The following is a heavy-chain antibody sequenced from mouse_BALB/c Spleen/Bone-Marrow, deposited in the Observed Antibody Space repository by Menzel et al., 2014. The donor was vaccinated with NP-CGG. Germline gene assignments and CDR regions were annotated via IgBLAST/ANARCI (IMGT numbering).Heavy chain of an antibody. CDR2: IDPANGNT. J-gene: IGHJ3*01. CDR3: ARYDYRYSWFAY. Sequence: EVQLQQSGAELVKPGASVKLSCTASGFNIKDTYMHWVKQRPEWGLEWIGRIDPANGNTKYDPKFQGKATITTDTSSNTAYLQLRSLTSEDTAVYYCARYDYRYSWFAYWGQGTLVTVSA. V-gene: IGHV14-3*02. D-gene: IGHD2-14*01. CDR1: GFNIKDTY.